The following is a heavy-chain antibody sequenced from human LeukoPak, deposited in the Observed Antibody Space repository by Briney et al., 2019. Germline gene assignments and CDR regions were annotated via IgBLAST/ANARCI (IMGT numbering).Heavy chain of an antibody. CDR2: ISASGGST. CDR3: AHDYYDSSGYYRQIPYFDY. CDR1: GFTFSSYA. V-gene: IGHV3-23*01. D-gene: IGHD3-22*01. Sequence: GGSLRLSCAASGFTFSSYAMSWVRQAPGKGLEWVSAISASGGSTYYADSVKGRFTISRDNSKNTLYLQMNSLRAEDTAVYYCAHDYYDSSGYYRQIPYFDYWGQGTLVTVSS. J-gene: IGHJ4*02.